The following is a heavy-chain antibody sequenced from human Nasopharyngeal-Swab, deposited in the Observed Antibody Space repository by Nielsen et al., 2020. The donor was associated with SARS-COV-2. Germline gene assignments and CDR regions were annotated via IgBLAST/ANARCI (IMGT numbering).Heavy chain of an antibody. CDR3: AKDFSRVGANRMDWGDAFEI. CDR1: GFTFSSYG. Sequence: GESLKISCAASGFTFSSYGMHWVRQAPGKGLEWVAVIWYDGSNKYYADSMKGRFTISRDNSKNTLYLQMNSLKAEDTAVYFCAKDFSRVGANRMDWGDAFEIWGQGTMVTVSS. D-gene: IGHD1-26*01. CDR2: IWYDGSNK. J-gene: IGHJ3*02. V-gene: IGHV3-33*06.